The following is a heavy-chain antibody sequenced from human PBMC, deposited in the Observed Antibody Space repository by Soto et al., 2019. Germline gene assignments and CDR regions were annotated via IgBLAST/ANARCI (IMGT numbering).Heavy chain of an antibody. J-gene: IGHJ3*02. CDR1: GFTFSDFS. CDR2: ISSTSAYI. CDR3: VRDAGPDAFDI. Sequence: EVLLVESGGGLVRPGGSLRLACAASGFTFSDFSINWVRQAPGKGLEWVSSISSTSAYIDYADSVKGRFTLSRDNGRNSVYLQMNSLRAEDTAVYYCVRDAGPDAFDIWGQGTMVTISS. V-gene: IGHV3-21*01.